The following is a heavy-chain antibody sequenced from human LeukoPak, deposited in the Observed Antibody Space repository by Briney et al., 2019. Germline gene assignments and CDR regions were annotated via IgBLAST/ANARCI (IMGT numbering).Heavy chain of an antibody. Sequence: GGSLRLSCAASGFTFYRYGINWVRQAPGKGLEWVAVISHDGSEKYYADSVKGRFTISRDNSKNTVDLQMNSLRAEDTAVYYCASPLMDSPFFDYWGQGTLVTVSS. CDR2: ISHDGSEK. J-gene: IGHJ4*02. CDR3: ASPLMDSPFFDY. D-gene: IGHD3/OR15-3a*01. V-gene: IGHV3-30*03. CDR1: GFTFYRYG.